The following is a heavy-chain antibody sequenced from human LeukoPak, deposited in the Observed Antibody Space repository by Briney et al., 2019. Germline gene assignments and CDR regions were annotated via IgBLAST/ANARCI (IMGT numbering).Heavy chain of an antibody. CDR2: INPNSGGT. CDR1: GYTFTGYY. J-gene: IGHJ4*02. V-gene: IGHV1-2*02. CDR3: ARVGGSSGYYYPFDY. D-gene: IGHD3-22*01. Sequence: GASVKVSCKASGYTFTGYYMHWVRQAPGQGLEWMGWINPNSGGTNYAQKFQGRVTMTRDTSISTAYMELSRLRSDDTAVYYCARVGGSSGYYYPFDYWGQGTLVTVSS.